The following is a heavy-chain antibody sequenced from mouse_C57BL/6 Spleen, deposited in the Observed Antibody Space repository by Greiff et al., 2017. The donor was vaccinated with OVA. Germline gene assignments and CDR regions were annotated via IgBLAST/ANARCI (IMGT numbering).Heavy chain of an antibody. Sequence: QVQLKQSGAELMKPGASVKLSCKATGYTFTGYWIEWVKQRPGHGLEWIGEILPGSGSTNYNEKFKGKATLTADTSSNTAYMQLSSLTTEDSAIYYCARGGIYDGYYWGQGTTLTVSS. CDR3: ARGGIYDGYY. D-gene: IGHD2-3*01. CDR1: GYTFTGYW. CDR2: ILPGSGST. J-gene: IGHJ2*01. V-gene: IGHV1-9*01.